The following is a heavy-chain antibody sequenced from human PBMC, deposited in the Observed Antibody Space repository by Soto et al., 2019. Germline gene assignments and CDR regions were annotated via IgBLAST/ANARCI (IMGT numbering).Heavy chain of an antibody. D-gene: IGHD4-17*01. CDR2: ISGSGTT. Sequence: EVQLVEIGGGLAQTGGSLRLSCAASGFTVSSNYMNWVRQAPGKGLEWVSVISGSGTTFYADSVKGRFTTSRDNSKNTVYLQINSLRDEDTAVYYCVGTYDDSRNLNFWGQGALVTVSS. J-gene: IGHJ4*02. CDR3: VGTYDDSRNLNF. CDR1: GFTVSSNY. V-gene: IGHV3-53*02.